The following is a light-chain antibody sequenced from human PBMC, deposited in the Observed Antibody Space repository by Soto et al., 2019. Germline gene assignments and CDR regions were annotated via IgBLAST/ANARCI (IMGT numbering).Light chain of an antibody. J-gene: IGKJ2*01. Sequence: EIVMTQSPVTVSVSPGERATLSCRASQSVGNNLAWYQQKPGQAPRLLIYGASTRDTGIPTRFTGSGSGTEFTLTINSLRSEDFAVYYSQQYNTWPPYTFGQGTTL. V-gene: IGKV3-15*01. CDR1: QSVGNN. CDR2: GAS. CDR3: QQYNTWPPYT.